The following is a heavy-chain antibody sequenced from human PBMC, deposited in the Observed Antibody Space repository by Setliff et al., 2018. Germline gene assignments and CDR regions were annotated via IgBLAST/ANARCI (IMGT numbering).Heavy chain of an antibody. D-gene: IGHD2-15*01. Sequence: SETLSLTCAVSGYSISSGYYWGWIRQPPGKGLEWIGSIYHSGSTYYNPSLKSRVTISVDTSKNQFSLKLSSVTAADPAVYYCAREWVVHPKYNWFDPWGQGTLVTVSS. CDR3: AREWVVHPKYNWFDP. V-gene: IGHV4-38-2*02. CDR1: GYSISSGYY. CDR2: IYHSGST. J-gene: IGHJ5*02.